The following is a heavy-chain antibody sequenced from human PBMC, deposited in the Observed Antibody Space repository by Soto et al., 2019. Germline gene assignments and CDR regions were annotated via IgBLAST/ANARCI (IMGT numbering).Heavy chain of an antibody. J-gene: IGHJ3*01. CDR3: ASWHEREHAYDV. D-gene: IGHD1-1*01. CDR2: LYDIDGS. CDR1: GFTISGKKY. Sequence: DVQLVESGGGLIQPGESLRLSCGAFGFTISGKKYVAWVRQAPGKGLEWVSALYDIDGSFYADSVKGRFTNSSDSSKTTVYLQMNDLRPDDTAVYYCASWHEREHAYDVWGLGTTVTVSS. V-gene: IGHV3-53*01.